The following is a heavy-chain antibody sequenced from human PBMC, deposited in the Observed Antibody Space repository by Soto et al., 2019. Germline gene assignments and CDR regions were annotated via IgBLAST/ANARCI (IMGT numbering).Heavy chain of an antibody. CDR2: IYYSGST. D-gene: IGHD2-21*02. V-gene: IGHV4-59*08. CDR1: GGSISSYY. CDR3: ARHEGAYLSGGDCYAFDI. J-gene: IGHJ3*02. Sequence: SETLSLTCTVSGGSISSYYWSWIRQPPGKGLEWIGYIYYSGSTNYNPSLKSRVTISVDTSKNQFSLKLSSVTAADTAVYYCARHEGAYLSGGDCYAFDIWGQGTMVTVSS.